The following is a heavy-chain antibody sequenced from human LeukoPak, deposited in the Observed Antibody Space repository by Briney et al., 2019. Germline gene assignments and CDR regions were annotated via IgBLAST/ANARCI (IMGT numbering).Heavy chain of an antibody. CDR3: AIQPWGSGNNWYFDL. D-gene: IGHD7-27*01. CDR1: GYTFSGFY. V-gene: IGHV1-2*02. J-gene: IGHJ2*01. CDR2: ISPNSGGT. Sequence: GASVRVSCKPSGYTFSGFYIHWVRQPPGQGLEWMGWISPNSGGTDYAQRFQGRVTMTRDTSISTAYMELSSLRSDDTAVYYCAIQPWGSGNNWYFDLWGRGTLVTVSS.